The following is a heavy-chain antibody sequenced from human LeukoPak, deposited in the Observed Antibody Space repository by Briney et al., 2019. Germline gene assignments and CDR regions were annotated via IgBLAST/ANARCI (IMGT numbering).Heavy chain of an antibody. CDR3: ARAFYCIDLHCNEGIPFDM. Sequence: GGSLRLSCAASGFTFSSYAMSWVRQAPGKGLEWVSAISGSGGSTYYADSVKGRFTISRDNSKKTLFLDMNTLRAEDTAIYYCARAFYCIDLHCNEGIPFDMWGQGTMVTVSS. CDR1: GFTFSSYA. D-gene: IGHD2-15*01. V-gene: IGHV3-23*01. J-gene: IGHJ3*02. CDR2: ISGSGGST.